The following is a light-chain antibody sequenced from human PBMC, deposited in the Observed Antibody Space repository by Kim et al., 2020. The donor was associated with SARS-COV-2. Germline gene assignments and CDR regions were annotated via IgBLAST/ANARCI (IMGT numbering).Light chain of an antibody. CDR3: SSYAGRNDLV. CDR1: SSDVGRYNY. J-gene: IGLJ2*01. V-gene: IGLV2-8*01. CDR2: DVT. Sequence: VDVAGTGTSSDVGRYNYVSWYQHHPGKAPKLIIYDVTKRPTGVPDRFSGSKSGNTASLTVSGLQAEDEADYYCSSYAGRNDLVFGGGTQLTVL.